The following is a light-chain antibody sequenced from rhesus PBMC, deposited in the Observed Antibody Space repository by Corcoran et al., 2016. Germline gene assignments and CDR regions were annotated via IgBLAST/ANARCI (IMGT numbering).Light chain of an antibody. CDR3: QLWDSSTKST. J-gene: IGLJ1*01. V-gene: IGLV3-25*02. CDR2: ADT. Sequence: SFDLTQPPSVSAASGQTARITCGGDNIRSYNVQWYQQKPAQAPLLVLFADTERPSGIPERFSGSNSGNTATLTISGVEAGDEADYYCQLWDSSTKSTFGPGTRLTVL. CDR1: NIRSYN.